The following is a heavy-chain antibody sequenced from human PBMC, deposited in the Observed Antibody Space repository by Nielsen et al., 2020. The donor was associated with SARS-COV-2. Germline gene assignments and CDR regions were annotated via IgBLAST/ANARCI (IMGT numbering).Heavy chain of an antibody. V-gene: IGHV1-3*01. D-gene: IGHD3-10*01. J-gene: IGHJ5*02. Sequence: ASVKVSCKASGYTFTSYAMHWVRQAPGQRLEWMGWINAGNGNTKYSQKFQGRATITRDTSASTAYMELSSLRSEDTAVYYCARDRGDGSGSSGFDPWGQGTLVTVSS. CDR1: GYTFTSYA. CDR2: INAGNGNT. CDR3: ARDRGDGSGSSGFDP.